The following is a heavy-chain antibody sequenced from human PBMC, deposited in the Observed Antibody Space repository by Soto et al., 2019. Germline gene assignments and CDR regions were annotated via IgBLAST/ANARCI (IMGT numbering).Heavy chain of an antibody. CDR2: INAGNGNT. CDR3: ARDITGIAVADY. CDR1: GYTFTSYA. V-gene: IGHV1-3*01. J-gene: IGHJ4*02. D-gene: IGHD6-19*01. Sequence: ASVKVSCKASGYTFTSYARHGVRQAPGQRLEWMGWINAGNGNTKYSQKFQGRVTITRDTSASTAYMELSSLRSEDTAVYYCARDITGIAVADYSGQGTLVTVSS.